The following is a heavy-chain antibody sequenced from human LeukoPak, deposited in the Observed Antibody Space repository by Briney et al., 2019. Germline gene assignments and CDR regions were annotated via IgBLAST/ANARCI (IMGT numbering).Heavy chain of an antibody. J-gene: IGHJ4*02. CDR1: GFTFSSYG. D-gene: IGHD3-10*01. CDR3: AKIWFGELSTDY. Sequence: GGSLRLSCAASGFTFSSYGMHWVRQAPGKGLEWVAFIRYDGSNKYYADSVKGRFTISRDNTKNTLYLQMNSLRAEDTAVYYCAKIWFGELSTDYWGQGTLVTVSS. V-gene: IGHV3-30*02. CDR2: IRYDGSNK.